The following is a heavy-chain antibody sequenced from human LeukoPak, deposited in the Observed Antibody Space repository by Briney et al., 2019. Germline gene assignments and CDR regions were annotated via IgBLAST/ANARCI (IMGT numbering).Heavy chain of an antibody. V-gene: IGHV1-69*01. Sequence: ASVKVSCKASGGTFSSYAISWVRQAPGQGLEWMGGVIPISGTANYAQKFQGRVTITADESTSTAYMELSSLRSEDTAVYYCARDADSAAREYFQHWGQGTLVTVSS. D-gene: IGHD6-6*01. CDR1: GGTFSSYA. J-gene: IGHJ1*01. CDR2: VIPISGTA. CDR3: ARDADSAAREYFQH.